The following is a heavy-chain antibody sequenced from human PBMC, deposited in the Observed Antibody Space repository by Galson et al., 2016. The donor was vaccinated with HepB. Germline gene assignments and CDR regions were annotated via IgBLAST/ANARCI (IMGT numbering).Heavy chain of an antibody. CDR1: GFTFIIYY. CDR3: VKDRSIRVADYFDS. CDR2: ISSDGGTT. D-gene: IGHD6-19*01. J-gene: IGHJ4*02. V-gene: IGHV3-64D*06. Sequence: SLRLSCAASGFTFIIYYMHWARRAPGRGLEFVSAISSDGGTTYYADSVRGRFTISRDNSKKTLYLRMSSLRPEDTAVYYCVKDRSIRVADYFDSWGQGTLVTVSS.